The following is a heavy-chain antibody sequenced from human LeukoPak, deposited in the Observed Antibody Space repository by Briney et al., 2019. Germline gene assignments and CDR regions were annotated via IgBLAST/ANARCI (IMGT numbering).Heavy chain of an antibody. CDR3: AGESDYVWGSYQADAFDI. D-gene: IGHD3-16*02. CDR1: GGSISSYY. V-gene: IGHV4-4*07. J-gene: IGHJ3*02. Sequence: SETLSLTCTVSGGSISSYYWSWIRQPAGKGLEWIGRIYTSGSTNYNPSLESRVTMSVDTSKNQFSLKLSSVTAADTAVYYCAGESDYVWGSYQADAFDIWGQGTMVTVSS. CDR2: IYTSGST.